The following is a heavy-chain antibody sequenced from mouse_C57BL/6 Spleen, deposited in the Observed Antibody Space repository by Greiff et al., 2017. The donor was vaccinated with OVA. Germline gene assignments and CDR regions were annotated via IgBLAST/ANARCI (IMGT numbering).Heavy chain of an antibody. J-gene: IGHJ4*01. CDR2: ISDGGSYT. D-gene: IGHD2-5*01. V-gene: IGHV5-4*01. Sequence: EVKVVESGGGLVKPGGSLKLSCAASGFTFSSYAMSWVRQTPEKRLEWVATISDGGSYTYYPDNVKGRFTISRDNAKNNLYLQMSHLKSEDTAMYYCARENYSNWGYAMDYWGQGTSVTVSS. CDR3: ARENYSNWGYAMDY. CDR1: GFTFSSYA.